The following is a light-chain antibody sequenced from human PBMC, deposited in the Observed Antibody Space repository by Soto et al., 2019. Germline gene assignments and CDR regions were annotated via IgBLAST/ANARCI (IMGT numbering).Light chain of an antibody. J-gene: IGKJ5*01. CDR1: QSVSNY. Sequence: EIVLTQSPATLSLSPGERATLSCRASQSVSNYLAWYQQKPGQAPRLLIYDAFNRATGVPDRSSGSGSGTDFTLTISSLEPEDFAVYYCQQYDKWFSITFGQGTRLEIK. V-gene: IGKV3-11*01. CDR2: DAF. CDR3: QQYDKWFSIT.